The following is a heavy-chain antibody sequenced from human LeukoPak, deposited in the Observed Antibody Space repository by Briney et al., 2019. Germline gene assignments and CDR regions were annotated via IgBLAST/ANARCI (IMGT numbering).Heavy chain of an antibody. J-gene: IGHJ6*02. CDR1: GFTLSAYA. D-gene: IGHD6-13*01. CDR2: FSGRGATA. CDR3: AKSSPFGTTWYGAIDV. V-gene: IGHV3-23*01. Sequence: GGSLRLSCAASGFTLSAYAMSWVRQAPGKGLEWVSAFSGRGATAYYADSVRGRFTISRDNSKNTLFLQMDSLGADDTAVYYCAKSSPFGTTWYGAIDVWGHGTTVTVSS.